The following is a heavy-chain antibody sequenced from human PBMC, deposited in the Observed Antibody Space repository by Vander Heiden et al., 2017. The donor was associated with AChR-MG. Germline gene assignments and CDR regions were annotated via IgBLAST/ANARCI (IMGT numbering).Heavy chain of an antibody. Sequence: EVQLLESGGGLVQPGGSLRLSCAASGFTFSTYAMSWVRQAPGKGLEWVSTISGSGGNRFYADPVKGRFTVSRDNSKNTLYLQMDSLRAEDSAVYYCAKALGSPRGAFDFWGQGTMVTVSA. J-gene: IGHJ3*01. CDR1: GFTFSTYA. CDR3: AKALGSPRGAFDF. V-gene: IGHV3-23*01. CDR2: ISGSGGNR. D-gene: IGHD7-27*01.